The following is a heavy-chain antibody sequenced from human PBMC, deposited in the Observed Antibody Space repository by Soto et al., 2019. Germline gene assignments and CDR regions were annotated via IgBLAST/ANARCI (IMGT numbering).Heavy chain of an antibody. V-gene: IGHV1-69*06. CDR2: IIPIFGTA. D-gene: IGHD1-26*01. CDR1: GGTFSTYS. Sequence: QVQLVQSGAEVKKPGSSVKVSCKTSGGTFSTYSIVWVRQAPGEGLEWMGGIIPIFGTANYAQKFQDRVTITADKSTITAFMELSSLKSEDTAMYYCASSSGNNYGVGTNYYFDYWGQGTLVTVSS. CDR3: ASSSGNNYGVGTNYYFDY. J-gene: IGHJ4*02.